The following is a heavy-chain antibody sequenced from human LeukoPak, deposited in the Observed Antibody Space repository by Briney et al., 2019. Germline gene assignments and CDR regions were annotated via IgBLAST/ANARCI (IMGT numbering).Heavy chain of an antibody. CDR3: AREREGGFLEWLLEY. CDR1: GFTLTDYY. D-gene: IGHD3-3*01. J-gene: IGHJ4*02. CDR2: ISSSGSV. Sequence: PGGSLRLSCAASGFTLTDYYMSWIRQVPGKGLAWVSYISSSGSVYYADSVKGRFTISRDNSKNSLYLQMTSLRAEDTAVYYCAREREGGFLEWLLEYWGQGTLVTVSS. V-gene: IGHV3-11*01.